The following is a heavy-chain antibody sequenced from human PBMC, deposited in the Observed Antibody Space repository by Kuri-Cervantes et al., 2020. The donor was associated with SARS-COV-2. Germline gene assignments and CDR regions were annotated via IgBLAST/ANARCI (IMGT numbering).Heavy chain of an antibody. CDR1: GFTFSSYS. D-gene: IGHD6-6*01. Sequence: GESLKISCAASGFTFSSYSMNWVRQAPGKGLEWVSYISSSSSTIYYADSVKGRFTISRDNAKNSLYLQMNSLRAEDTAVYYCAIIAAPRSDWFDPWGQGTLVTVSS. V-gene: IGHV3-48*01. CDR3: AIIAAPRSDWFDP. J-gene: IGHJ5*02. CDR2: ISSSSSTI.